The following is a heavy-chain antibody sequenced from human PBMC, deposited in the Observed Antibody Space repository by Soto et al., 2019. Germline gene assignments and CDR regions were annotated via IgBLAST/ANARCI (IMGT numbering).Heavy chain of an antibody. Sequence: SETLSLTCSVPGGSINSGGYNWSWIRQHPGKGLEWIGHIYYSGSTYYNPSLKRRATISVDTSKNQFSLKLNSVTAADTAVYYCASWIVGAHYYYYGMDVWGQGTTVTVSS. CDR3: ASWIVGAHYYYYGMDV. J-gene: IGHJ6*02. D-gene: IGHD1-26*01. CDR2: IYYSGST. V-gene: IGHV4-31*03. CDR1: GGSINSGGYN.